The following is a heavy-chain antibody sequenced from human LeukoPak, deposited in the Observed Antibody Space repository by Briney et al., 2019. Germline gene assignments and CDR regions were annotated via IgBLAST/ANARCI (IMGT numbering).Heavy chain of an antibody. J-gene: IGHJ4*02. Sequence: GGSLRLSCAASGFTLSAYGMHWVRQTPGKGLEWVAFLQSDGMTIHYPDSTQGRFTISRDNSKNMLYLQLNSLRAEDTAVYYCARDGGYDSSGLDYWGQGTLVTVSS. V-gene: IGHV3-30*02. CDR2: LQSDGMTI. CDR1: GFTLSAYG. CDR3: ARDGGYDSSGLDY. D-gene: IGHD3-22*01.